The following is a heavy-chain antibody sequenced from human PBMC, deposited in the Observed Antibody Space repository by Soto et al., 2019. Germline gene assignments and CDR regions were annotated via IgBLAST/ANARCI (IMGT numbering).Heavy chain of an antibody. Sequence: EVQLLESGGGLVQPGGSLRLACAASGFTFSSYAMSWVRQAPGKGLEWVSSISGSGETIYYADSVKGRFSISRDNSKNRVYPQMNILRTVDTALSYCAEGLLWGTSKAKNFDYWGQGTLVIVSS. CDR1: GFTFSSYA. V-gene: IGHV3-23*01. D-gene: IGHD3-10*01. J-gene: IGHJ4*02. CDR3: AEGLLWGTSKAKNFDY. CDR2: ISGSGETI.